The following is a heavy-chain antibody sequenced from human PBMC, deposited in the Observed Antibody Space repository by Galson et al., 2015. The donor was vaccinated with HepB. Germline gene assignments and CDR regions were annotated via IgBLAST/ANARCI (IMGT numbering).Heavy chain of an antibody. J-gene: IGHJ3*02. V-gene: IGHV1-69*02. CDR2: IIPILGIA. CDR3: ARGDMVRGVIAFDI. Sequence: SVKVSCKASGGTFSSYTISWVRQAPGQGLEWMGRIIPILGIANYAQKFQGRVTITADKSTSTAYMELSSLRSEDTAVYYCARGDMVRGVIAFDIWGQGTMVTVSS. D-gene: IGHD3-10*01. CDR1: GGTFSSYT.